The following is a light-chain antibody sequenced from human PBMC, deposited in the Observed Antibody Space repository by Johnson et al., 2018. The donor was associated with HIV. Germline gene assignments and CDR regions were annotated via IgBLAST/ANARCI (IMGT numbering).Light chain of an antibody. CDR1: SSNIGSNF. CDR2: ENN. J-gene: IGLJ1*01. CDR3: GTWDSSLSSYV. V-gene: IGLV1-51*02. Sequence: QSVLTQPPSVSAAPGQKVTIFCSGSSSNIGSNFVSWYQQLPGTAPKVLIYENNRRPSGTPDRFSGSKSGTSATLGITGLQTGDEADDYCGTWDSSLSSYVFGTGTKVTVL.